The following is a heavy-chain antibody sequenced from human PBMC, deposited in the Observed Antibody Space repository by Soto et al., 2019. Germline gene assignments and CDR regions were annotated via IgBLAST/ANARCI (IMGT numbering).Heavy chain of an antibody. D-gene: IGHD2-2*01. CDR2: INASNGNT. V-gene: IGHV1-3*01. Sequence: QVQLVQSGAEVKKPGASVKVSCKASGYTFTSYAMHWVRQAPGQRLEWMGWINASNGNTKYSQKFQGRVTITRDTSASTAYMELSSLRSEDTAVYYCARAERPIVVPAAMGDYWGQGTLVTVSS. CDR1: GYTFTSYA. CDR3: ARAERPIVVPAAMGDY. J-gene: IGHJ4*02.